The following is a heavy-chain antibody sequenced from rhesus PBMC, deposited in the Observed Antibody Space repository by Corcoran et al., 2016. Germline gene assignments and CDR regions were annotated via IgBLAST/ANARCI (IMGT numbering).Heavy chain of an antibody. Sequence: QVQLQESGPGLVKPSETLSLTCAVSGGSISDDYYWSWIRQPPGKGLEWIGYIYGSGGGTNYNPSLKNRVTISIDTSKNQFSLKLSSVTAADTAVYYCARGGSCCDYWGQGVLVTVSS. J-gene: IGHJ4*01. CDR3: ARGGSCCDY. CDR2: IYGSGGGT. V-gene: IGHV4-106*01. CDR1: GGSISDDYY. D-gene: IGHD1-44*02.